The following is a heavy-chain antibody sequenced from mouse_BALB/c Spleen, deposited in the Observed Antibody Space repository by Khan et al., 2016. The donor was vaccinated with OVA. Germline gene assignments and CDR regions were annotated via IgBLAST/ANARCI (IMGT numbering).Heavy chain of an antibody. Sequence: QVQLQQPGTELVRPGASVKLSCKASGYTFTNYWINWVKQRPGQGLEWIGNIYPSDSYTNYNQKFKDKATLTVDKSSSTASMQLSSPTSEDSAVXDCTREGVDGCSVAYWSQGTLVTVSA. D-gene: IGHD3-1*01. J-gene: IGHJ3*01. CDR1: GYTFTNYW. CDR2: IYPSDSYT. V-gene: IGHV1-69*02. CDR3: TREGVDGCSVAY.